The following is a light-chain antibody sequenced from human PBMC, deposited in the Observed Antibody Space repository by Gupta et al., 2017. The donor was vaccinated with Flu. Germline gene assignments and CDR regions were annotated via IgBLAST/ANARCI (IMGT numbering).Light chain of an antibody. CDR3: QQRSNWPLIT. Sequence: EIVLTQSPATLSLSPGERATLSCRASQSVSSYLAWYQQKPGQAPRLLIYDASNRDTGIPARFSGSGSGKDVTLTISSLEHEDFAVYYCQQRSNWPLITFGQGTXLEIK. V-gene: IGKV3-11*01. CDR2: DAS. CDR1: QSVSSY. J-gene: IGKJ5*01.